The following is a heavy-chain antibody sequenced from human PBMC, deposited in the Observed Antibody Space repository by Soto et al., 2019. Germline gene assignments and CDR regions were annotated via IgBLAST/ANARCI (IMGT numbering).Heavy chain of an antibody. V-gene: IGHV3-23*01. Sequence: EVHLLESGGDLVQPGGSLRLSCTASGLTFSTYAMSWVRQAPGQRLEWVSAIGGSGTGGRTYYADSVKGGFTISRDNSKNTVCLQMNSLRADDTAVYYCAKSPGGLDGYNSDYSGMDVWGQGTTVTVSS. CDR3: AKSPGGLDGYNSDYSGMDV. D-gene: IGHD5-12*01. CDR2: IGGSGTGGRT. CDR1: GLTFSTYA. J-gene: IGHJ6*02.